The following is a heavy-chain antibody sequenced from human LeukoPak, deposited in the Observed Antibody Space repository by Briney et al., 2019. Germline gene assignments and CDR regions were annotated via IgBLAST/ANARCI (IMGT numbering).Heavy chain of an antibody. CDR3: ARDSSYCSGGSCYSD. CDR2: IYSGGST. Sequence: GGSLRLSCAASGFTFSSNYMSWVRQAPGKGLEWVSVIYSGGSTYYADSVKGRFTISRDNSKNTLYLQMNSLRAEDTAVYYCARDSSYCSGGSCYSDWGQGTLVTVSS. J-gene: IGHJ4*02. V-gene: IGHV3-66*01. D-gene: IGHD2-15*01. CDR1: GFTFSSNY.